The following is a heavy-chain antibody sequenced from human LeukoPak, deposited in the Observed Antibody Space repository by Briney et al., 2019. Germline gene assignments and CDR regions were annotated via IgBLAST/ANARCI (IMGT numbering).Heavy chain of an antibody. D-gene: IGHD3-22*01. J-gene: IGHJ4*02. V-gene: IGHV3-23*01. CDR3: AKDTSGSYFTGDY. CDR2: ISGSGGTT. CDR1: GFTFSSYA. Sequence: SGGSLRLSCAGSGFTFSSYAMSWVRQAPGKGLEWVSAISGSGGTTYYTDSVKGRFTISRDNSKNTLYLQMNSLRAEDTAVYYCAKDTSGSYFTGDYWDQGTLVTVSS.